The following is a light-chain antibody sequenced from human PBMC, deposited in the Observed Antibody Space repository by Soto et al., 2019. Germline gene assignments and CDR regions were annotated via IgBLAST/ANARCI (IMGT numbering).Light chain of an antibody. CDR3: SSYTSSSTLVV. Sequence: QSALTQSASVSGSPGQSITISCTGTSSDVGGYNYVSWYQQHPGKAPKLMIYDVSNRPSGVSNRFCGSKSGNTASLTISGLQAEDEADYYCSSYTSSSTLVVFGGGTKLTVL. J-gene: IGLJ2*01. CDR1: SSDVGGYNY. V-gene: IGLV2-14*01. CDR2: DVS.